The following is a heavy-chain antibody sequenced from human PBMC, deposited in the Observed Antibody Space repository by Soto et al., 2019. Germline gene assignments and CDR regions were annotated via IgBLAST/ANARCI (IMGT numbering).Heavy chain of an antibody. CDR3: AGDRVQLERAQTNYFDY. D-gene: IGHD1-1*01. J-gene: IGHJ4*02. V-gene: IGHV4-31*03. Sequence: SETLSLTCTVSGGSISSGGYYWSWIRQHPGKGLEWIGYIYYSGSTYYNPSLKSRVTISVDTSKNQFSLKLSSVTAADTAVYYCAGDRVQLERAQTNYFDYWGQGTLVTVSS. CDR1: GGSISSGGYY. CDR2: IYYSGST.